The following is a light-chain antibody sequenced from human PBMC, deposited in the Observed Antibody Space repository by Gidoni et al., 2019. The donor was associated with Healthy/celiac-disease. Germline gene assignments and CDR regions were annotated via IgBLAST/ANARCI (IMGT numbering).Light chain of an antibody. CDR2: GAS. V-gene: IGKV3-20*01. Sequence: EIVLTQSPGTLSLSPGERATLSCRARQSVSSSYLAWYQQKPGQAPRLLIYGASSRATGIPDRCSVSGSGTDFTLTLSRLEPEDFAVYYCQQYGSSPPKYTFGQGTKLEIK. CDR1: QSVSSSY. J-gene: IGKJ2*01. CDR3: QQYGSSPPKYT.